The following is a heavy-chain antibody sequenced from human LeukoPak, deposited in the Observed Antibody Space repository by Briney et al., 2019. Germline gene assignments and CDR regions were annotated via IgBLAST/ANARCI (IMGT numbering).Heavy chain of an antibody. D-gene: IGHD6-19*01. CDR1: GYTLTELS. Sequence: ASVKVSCKVSGYTLTELSMHWVRQAPGKGLEWMGGFDPEDGETIYAQKFQGRVTMAEDTSTDTAYMELSSLRSEDTAVYYCANRYSSGWSYFDYWGQGTLVTVSS. CDR3: ANRYSSGWSYFDY. V-gene: IGHV1-24*01. CDR2: FDPEDGET. J-gene: IGHJ4*02.